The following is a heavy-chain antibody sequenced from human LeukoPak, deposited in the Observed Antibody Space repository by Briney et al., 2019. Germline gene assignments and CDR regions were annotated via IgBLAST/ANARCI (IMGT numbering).Heavy chain of an antibody. CDR2: IWYDGSNK. CDR3: AREGTGDGYYYGMDV. J-gene: IGHJ6*04. CDR1: GFTFSSYG. V-gene: IGHV3-33*01. D-gene: IGHD7-27*01. Sequence: PGRSLRLSCAASGFTFSSYGMHWVRQAPGKGLEWVAVIWYDGSNKYYADSVKGRFTISRDNSKNTLYLQMNSLRAEDTVVYYCAREGTGDGYYYGMDVWGKGTTVTVSS.